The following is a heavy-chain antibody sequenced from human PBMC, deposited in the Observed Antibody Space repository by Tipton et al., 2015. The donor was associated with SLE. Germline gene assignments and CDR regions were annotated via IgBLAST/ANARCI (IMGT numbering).Heavy chain of an antibody. J-gene: IGHJ5*01. V-gene: IGHV4-4*01. CDR3: ARCDYSNWDDS. Sequence: TLSLTCAVSGGSISSSDWWSWVRQYSGKGLEWVGTVYYTGNTFYNPPLKSRVTISVDTSKNQFSLKLSSVTAADTAVYFCARCDYSNWDDSWGQGTLVSVSS. CDR1: GGSISSSDW. CDR2: VYYTGNT. D-gene: IGHD4-11*01.